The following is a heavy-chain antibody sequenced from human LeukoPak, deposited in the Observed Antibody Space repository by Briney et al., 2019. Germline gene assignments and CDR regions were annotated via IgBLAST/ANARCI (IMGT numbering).Heavy chain of an antibody. Sequence: PSETLSLTCTVPGGSISSYYWSWIRQPPGKGLEWIGYIYYSGSTNYNPSLKSRVTISVDTSKNQFSLKLSSVTAADTAVYYCARDSNGDGYNLWGQGTLVTVSS. J-gene: IGHJ4*02. D-gene: IGHD5-24*01. V-gene: IGHV4-59*01. CDR3: ARDSNGDGYNL. CDR1: GGSISSYY. CDR2: IYYSGST.